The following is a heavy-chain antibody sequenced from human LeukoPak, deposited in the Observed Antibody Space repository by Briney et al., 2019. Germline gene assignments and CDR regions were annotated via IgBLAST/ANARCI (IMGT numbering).Heavy chain of an antibody. Sequence: GASVKVSCKASGYTFTRYAMNWLRQAPGQGLEWMGWINPNTGNPTHAQAFTGRFVFSLDTSVSTAYLQISSLNTEDTAVYYCAIDQPVAGVSNFDSWGQGTLVTVSS. CDR1: GYTFTRYA. J-gene: IGHJ4*02. CDR2: INPNTGNP. V-gene: IGHV7-4-1*02. CDR3: AIDQPVAGVSNFDS. D-gene: IGHD6-19*01.